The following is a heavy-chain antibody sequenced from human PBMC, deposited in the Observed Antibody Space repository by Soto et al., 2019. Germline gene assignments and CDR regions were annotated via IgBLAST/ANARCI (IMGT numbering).Heavy chain of an antibody. CDR1: GGSISGGGHS. Sequence: QVQLQESGPGLVKPSETLSLTCTVSGGSISGGGHSWSWIRQPPGKGLEWIGHIFDSGSTYYNPSLKSRLTISVYTSKNQFSLRLSSVTAADTAVYYCARERMPLTNDWYFDLWGRGTLVTVSS. CDR2: IFDSGST. CDR3: ARERMPLTNDWYFDL. D-gene: IGHD2-8*01. J-gene: IGHJ2*01. V-gene: IGHV4-30-4*01.